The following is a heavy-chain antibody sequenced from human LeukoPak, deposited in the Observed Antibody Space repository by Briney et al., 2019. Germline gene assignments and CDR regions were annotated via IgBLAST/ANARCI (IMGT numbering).Heavy chain of an antibody. V-gene: IGHV2-70*12. D-gene: IGHD6-19*01. CDR2: IDWDDDK. J-gene: IGHJ4*02. CDR3: AHRRYLYGSWNYGSFDY. Sequence: SGPALVKPTQTLTLTCTFSGFSLSTSGMCVSWIRQPPGKALEWLARIDWDDDKYYSTSLKTRLTISKDTSKNQVVLTMTNVDPVDTGTYYCAHRRYLYGSWNYGSFDYWGQGTLVTVSS. CDR1: GFSLSTSGMC.